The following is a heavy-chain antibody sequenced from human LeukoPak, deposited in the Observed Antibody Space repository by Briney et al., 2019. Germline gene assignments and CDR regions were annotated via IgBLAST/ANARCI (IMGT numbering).Heavy chain of an antibody. J-gene: IGHJ6*02. Sequence: ASVKVSCKASGGTFSSYAISWVRQAPGQGLEWMGGIIPIFGTANYAQKFQGRVTITADESTSTAHMELSSLRSEDTAVYYCARGNYYGSGSYYDSYYYYGMDVWGQGTTVTVSS. CDR3: ARGNYYGSGSYYDSYYYYGMDV. V-gene: IGHV1-69*13. CDR2: IIPIFGTA. D-gene: IGHD3-10*01. CDR1: GGTFSSYA.